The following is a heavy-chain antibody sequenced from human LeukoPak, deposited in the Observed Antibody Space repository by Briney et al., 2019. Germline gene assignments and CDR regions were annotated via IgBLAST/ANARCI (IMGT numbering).Heavy chain of an antibody. J-gene: IGHJ4*02. CDR3: ARGGTYYYDSSGLFDY. D-gene: IGHD3-22*01. V-gene: IGHV4-59*01. Sequence: SETPSLTCTVSGGSISSYYWSWIRQPPGKGLEWIGYIYYSGSTNYNPSLKSRVTISVDTSKNQFSLKLSSVTAADTAVYYCARGGTYYYDSSGLFDYWGQGTLVTVSS. CDR1: GGSISSYY. CDR2: IYYSGST.